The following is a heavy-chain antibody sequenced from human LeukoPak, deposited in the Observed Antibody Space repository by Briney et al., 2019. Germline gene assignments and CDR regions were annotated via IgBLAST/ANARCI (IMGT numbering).Heavy chain of an antibody. D-gene: IGHD6-13*01. CDR2: INHSGNT. Sequence: SETLSLTCAVYGGSFTGYYWSWIRQPPRKGLELIGDINHSGNTNYNPSLKSRVTISVDTSKNQFSLKLSSVTAADTAIYYCARDTYSSSFYGDAFDVWGQGTMVTVSS. CDR3: ARDTYSSSFYGDAFDV. J-gene: IGHJ3*01. CDR1: GGSFTGYY. V-gene: IGHV4-34*01.